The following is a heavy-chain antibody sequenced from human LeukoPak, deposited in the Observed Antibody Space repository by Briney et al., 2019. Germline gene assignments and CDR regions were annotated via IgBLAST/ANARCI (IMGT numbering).Heavy chain of an antibody. V-gene: IGHV4-34*03. J-gene: IGHJ4*02. D-gene: IGHD3-22*01. CDR2: ISPSGNT. CDR3: TLGANYYDRNTYYFTDY. Sequence: SETLSLTCAVYGGSFTIYSWTWIRQPPGKSLEWVGEISPSGNTQYNPSLKSRVTISLDASKSQFYLKLNSVTAADTALYFCTLGANYYDRNTYYFTDYWGQGTLVTVSS. CDR1: GGSFTIYS.